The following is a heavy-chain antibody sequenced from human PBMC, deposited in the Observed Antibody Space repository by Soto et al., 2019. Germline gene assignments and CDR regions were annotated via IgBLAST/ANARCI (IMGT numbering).Heavy chain of an antibody. J-gene: IGHJ5*02. CDR3: ARDSGYDNNWFDP. CDR2: INPNSGGT. V-gene: IGHV1-2*02. CDR1: GYTFTGYY. D-gene: IGHD5-12*01. Sequence: ASVKVSCEASGYTFTGYYMHWVLQAPGQGLEWMGWINPNSGGTNYAQKFQGRVTMTRDTSISTAYMELSRLRSDDTAVYYCARDSGYDNNWFDPWGQGTLVTVSS.